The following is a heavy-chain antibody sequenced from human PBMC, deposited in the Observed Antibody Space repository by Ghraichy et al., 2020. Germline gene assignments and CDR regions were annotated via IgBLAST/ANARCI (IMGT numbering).Heavy chain of an antibody. CDR1: GFTFSSYA. Sequence: GGSLRLSCAASGFTFSSYAMSWVRQAPGKGLEWVSAISGSGGSTYYADSVKGRFTISRDNSKNTLYLQMNSLRAEDTAVYYCAKGHACRGWHVNGVDYWGQGTLVTVSS. D-gene: IGHD6-19*01. CDR3: AKGHACRGWHVNGVDY. CDR2: ISGSGGST. V-gene: IGHV3-23*01. J-gene: IGHJ4*02.